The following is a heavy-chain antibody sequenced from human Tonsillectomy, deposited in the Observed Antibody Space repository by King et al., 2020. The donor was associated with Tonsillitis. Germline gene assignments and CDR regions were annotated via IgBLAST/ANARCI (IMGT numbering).Heavy chain of an antibody. Sequence: VQLVESGGGLVQPGGSLRLSCAASGFTFSRYEMNLGRHAPGKGLEWVSYISSSGSTIYYADSVKGRFTISRDNAKNSLYLQMNSLRAEDTAVYYCARDPGVVRGALDYWGQGTLVTVSS. CDR2: ISSSGSTI. CDR3: ARDPGVVRGALDY. V-gene: IGHV3-48*03. D-gene: IGHD3-10*01. J-gene: IGHJ4*02. CDR1: GFTFSRYE.